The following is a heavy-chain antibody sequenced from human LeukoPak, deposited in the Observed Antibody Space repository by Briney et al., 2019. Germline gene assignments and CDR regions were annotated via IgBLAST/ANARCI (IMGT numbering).Heavy chain of an antibody. CDR1: GFTFNTYD. Sequence: GGSLRLSCTASGFTFNTYDMSWVRHAPGKGLEGVSGISASGVGTYYADSVKRRFTISRDISKNTLELQMNSLRAEDTAVYYCAKGGSGTYTYYFDYWGQATLVTVSS. CDR3: AKGGSGTYTYYFDY. V-gene: IGHV3-23*01. J-gene: IGHJ4*02. CDR2: ISASGVGT. D-gene: IGHD1-26*01.